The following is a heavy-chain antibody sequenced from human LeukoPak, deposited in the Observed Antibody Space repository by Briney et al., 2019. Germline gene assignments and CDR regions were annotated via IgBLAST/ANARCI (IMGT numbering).Heavy chain of an antibody. CDR2: VRGSGGST. Sequence: GGSLRLSCAASGFTFSSYGMSWVSHAPGKGLEWVSSVRGSGGSTYYADSVKGRFTISRDNSRNTLYLQMSSLRAEDTAVYYCARYRLIAVAGKSDAFDIWGQGTMVTVSS. J-gene: IGHJ3*02. CDR3: ARYRLIAVAGKSDAFDI. CDR1: GFTFSSYG. D-gene: IGHD6-19*01. V-gene: IGHV3-23*01.